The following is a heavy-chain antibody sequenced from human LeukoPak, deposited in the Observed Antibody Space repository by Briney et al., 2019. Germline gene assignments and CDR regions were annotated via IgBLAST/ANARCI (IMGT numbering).Heavy chain of an antibody. CDR2: INQDGSEI. CDR1: GGSISSGGYY. J-gene: IGHJ4*02. V-gene: IGHV3-7*05. CDR3: ARRGTSSSWAHFDY. Sequence: ETLSLTCTVSGGSISSGGYYWSWIRQAPGKGLEWVANINQDGSEIYYVDSVQGRFTISRDSVKNSLYLQMNSLGAEDTAVYYCARRGTSSSWAHFDYWGQGTLVTVSS. D-gene: IGHD6-13*01.